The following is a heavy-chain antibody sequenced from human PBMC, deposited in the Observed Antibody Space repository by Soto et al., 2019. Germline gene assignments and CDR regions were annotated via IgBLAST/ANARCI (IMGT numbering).Heavy chain of an antibody. D-gene: IGHD5-12*01. V-gene: IGHV1-69*13. CDR1: GGTFSSYA. J-gene: IGHJ3*02. CDR3: ARAPRDGYNYGLDI. CDR2: IIPIFGTA. Sequence: GASVKVSCKASGGTFSSYAISWVRQAPGQGLEWMGGIIPIFGTANYAQKFQGRVTITADESTSTAYMELSSLRSEDTAVYYCARAPRDGYNYGLDIWGQGTMVTVSS.